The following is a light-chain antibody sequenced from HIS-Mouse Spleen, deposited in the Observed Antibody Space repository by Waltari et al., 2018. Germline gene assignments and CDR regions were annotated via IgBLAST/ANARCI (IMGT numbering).Light chain of an antibody. CDR3: QQYGSSPPT. J-gene: IGKJ1*01. Sequence: EIVLTQSPGTLSLSPGERATLSCRASQSVRSSYLAWYQQKPGQAPRLLIDGASSRATGSPDRFSGSGSGTDFTLTISRLEPEDFAVYYCQQYGSSPPTFGQGTKVEIK. V-gene: IGKV3-20*01. CDR1: QSVRSSY. CDR2: GAS.